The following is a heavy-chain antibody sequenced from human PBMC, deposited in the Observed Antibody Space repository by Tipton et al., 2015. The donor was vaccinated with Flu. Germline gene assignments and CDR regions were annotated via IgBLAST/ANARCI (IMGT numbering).Heavy chain of an antibody. J-gene: IGHJ4*02. CDR2: IYTSGST. Sequence: LRLSCTVSGGSISSGSYYWSWIRQPAGKGLEWIGRIYTSGSTNYNPSLKSRVTISVDTSKNQFSLKLSSVTAADTAVYYCARLSYDILTGYYPHLDYWGQGTLVTVSS. CDR3: ARLSYDILTGYYPHLDY. V-gene: IGHV4-61*02. D-gene: IGHD3-9*01. CDR1: GGSISSGSYY.